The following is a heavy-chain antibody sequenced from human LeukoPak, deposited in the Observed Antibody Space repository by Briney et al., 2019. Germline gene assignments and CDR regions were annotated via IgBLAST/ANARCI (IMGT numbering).Heavy chain of an antibody. D-gene: IGHD6-13*01. V-gene: IGHV1-2*02. CDR3: ARVGYSNSWYGGYFDY. Sequence: ASVKVSCKASGYTFTGYYMHWVRQAPGQGLEWMGWINPNSGGTNYAQKFQGRVTMTRDTSISTAYMELSRLRSDDTAVYYCARVGYSNSWYGGYFDYWGQGTLVTVSS. CDR1: GYTFTGYY. J-gene: IGHJ4*02. CDR2: INPNSGGT.